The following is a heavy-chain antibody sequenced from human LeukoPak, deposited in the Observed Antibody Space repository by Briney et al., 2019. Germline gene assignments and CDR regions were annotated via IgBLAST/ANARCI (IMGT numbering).Heavy chain of an antibody. CDR2: ISSSGSTI. CDR3: ASPGIAAAGTGSNWFDP. D-gene: IGHD6-13*01. CDR1: GFTFSDYY. V-gene: IGHV3-11*01. J-gene: IGHJ5*02. Sequence: GSLRLSCAASGFTFSDYYMSWIRQAPGKGLEWASYISSSGSTIYYADSVKGRFTISRDNAKNSLYLQMNSLRAEDTAVYYCASPGIAAAGTGSNWFDPWGQGTLVTVSS.